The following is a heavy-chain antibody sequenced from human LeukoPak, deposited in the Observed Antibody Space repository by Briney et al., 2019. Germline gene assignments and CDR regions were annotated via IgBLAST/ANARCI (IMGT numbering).Heavy chain of an antibody. V-gene: IGHV4-34*01. D-gene: IGHD5-24*01. CDR3: SRGRDRSKAGDH. CDR2: IHPHGIF. Sequence: PSETLSLTCDLSGGSCDDYYCSWIRQPPGKGLEWIGEIHPHGIFYYNSSLMGRVTISIDTSRTQFSPRLTSVTAADTAFYYCSRGRDRSKAGDHWGPGSLVTVSS. CDR1: GGSCDDYY. J-gene: IGHJ4*02.